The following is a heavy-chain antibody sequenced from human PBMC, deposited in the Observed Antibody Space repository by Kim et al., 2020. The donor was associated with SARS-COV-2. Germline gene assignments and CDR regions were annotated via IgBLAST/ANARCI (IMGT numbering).Heavy chain of an antibody. CDR2: ISHDGHI. CDR1: GSSIGIHYY. D-gene: IGHD6-13*01. V-gene: IGHV4-38-2*01. Sequence: SETLSLTCAVSGSSIGIHYYWAWVRQPPGRGLEWIGSISHDGHIYSNPSLQSRLAMSVDASKKQFFVNLTSVTAADTALYFCARHGSSSWYNFDVWGRG. J-gene: IGHJ3*01. CDR3: ARHGSSSWYNFDV.